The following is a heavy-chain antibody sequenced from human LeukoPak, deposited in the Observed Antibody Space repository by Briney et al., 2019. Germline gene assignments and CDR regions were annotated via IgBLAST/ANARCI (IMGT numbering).Heavy chain of an antibody. CDR3: ARVDTAMVTTSYYYYYYMDV. V-gene: IGHV3-7*01. CDR1: GFTFSSYW. D-gene: IGHD5-18*01. Sequence: GGSLRLSCAASGFTFSSYWMSWVRQAPGKGLEWAANIKQDGSEKYYVDSVKGRLTISRDNAKNSLYLQMNSLRAEDTAVYYCARVDTAMVTTSYYYYYYMDVWAKGPRSPSP. CDR2: IKQDGSEK. J-gene: IGHJ6*03.